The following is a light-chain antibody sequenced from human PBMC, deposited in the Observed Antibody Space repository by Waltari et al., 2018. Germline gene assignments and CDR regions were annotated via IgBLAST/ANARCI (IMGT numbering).Light chain of an antibody. J-gene: IGLJ1*01. CDR3: NSYAGSNTFV. CDR1: SSDIGIYNY. Sequence: QSALTQPPSASGSPGQSVTISCTGTSSDIGIYNYVSWYQHHPGKAPKLIICEVNERPAGVPDRFSGSKSGNTASLTVSGLQPEDEAAYYCNSYAGSNTFVFGTGTRVSVL. V-gene: IGLV2-8*01. CDR2: EVN.